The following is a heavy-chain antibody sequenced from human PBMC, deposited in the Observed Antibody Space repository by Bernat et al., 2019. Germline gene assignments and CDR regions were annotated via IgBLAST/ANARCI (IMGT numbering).Heavy chain of an antibody. J-gene: IGHJ4*02. CDR3: ARGASSGDYGVGFDY. Sequence: EVQLVQSGAEVKKPGESLKISCKGSGYSFASYWIGWVRQMPGKGLQWMGIIYPGDSDTRYSPSFQGQVTISADKSITTAYLQWSSLKTSDTAMYYGARGASSGDYGVGFDYWGQGTLVTVSS. V-gene: IGHV5-51*01. D-gene: IGHD4-17*01. CDR1: GYSFASYW. CDR2: IYPGDSDT.